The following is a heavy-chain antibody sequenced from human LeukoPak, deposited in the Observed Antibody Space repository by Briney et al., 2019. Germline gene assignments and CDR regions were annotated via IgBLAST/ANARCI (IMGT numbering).Heavy chain of an antibody. V-gene: IGHV3-23*01. Sequence: GGSLRLSCAVSGFAFGSEAMSWVRQSPARGLEWVASISPGGGTTYYADNVRGRFTISRDNSNNTLHVQMNSLRAEDTAVYYCASRIATAGSVDYWGQGTLVTVSS. CDR1: GFAFGSEA. J-gene: IGHJ4*02. D-gene: IGHD6-13*01. CDR3: ASRIATAGSVDY. CDR2: ISPGGGTT.